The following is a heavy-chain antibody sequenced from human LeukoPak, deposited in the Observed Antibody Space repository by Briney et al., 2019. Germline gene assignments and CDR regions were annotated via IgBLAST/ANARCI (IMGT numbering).Heavy chain of an antibody. CDR2: IRYDGSNK. CDR1: GFTFSSYG. J-gene: IGHJ3*02. Sequence: GGSLRLSCAASGFTFSSYGMHWVRQAPGKGLEWVAFIRYDGSNKYYADSVKGRFTISRDNSKNTLYLQMNSLRAEDTAVYYCAKDPAVDIVATFGLDIWGQGTMVTVSS. CDR3: AKDPAVDIVATFGLDI. V-gene: IGHV3-30*02. D-gene: IGHD5-12*01.